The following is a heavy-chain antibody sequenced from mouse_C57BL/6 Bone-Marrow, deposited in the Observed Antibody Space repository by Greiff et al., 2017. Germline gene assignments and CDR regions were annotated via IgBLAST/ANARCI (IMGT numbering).Heavy chain of an antibody. D-gene: IGHD2-4*01. CDR1: GFTFTDYY. Sequence: DVMLVESGGGLVQPGGSLSLSCAASGFTFTDYYMSWVRQPPGKALEWLGFIRNKANGYTTEYSASVKGRFTISRDNSQSILYLQMNALGAEDSATYYCARSYDYDFAYWGQGTLVTVSA. V-gene: IGHV7-3*01. CDR3: ARSYDYDFAY. CDR2: IRNKANGYTT. J-gene: IGHJ3*01.